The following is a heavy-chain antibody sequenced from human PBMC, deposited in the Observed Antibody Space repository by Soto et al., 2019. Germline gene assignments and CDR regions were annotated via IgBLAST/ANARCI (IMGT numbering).Heavy chain of an antibody. CDR2: ISYDGSKK. J-gene: IGHJ4*02. Sequence: QVQLVESGGGVVQPGRSLRLSCAASGFIFSGYDMHWVRQAPGKGLEWVAGISYDGSKKYYAESVKGRFTISRDNSKNTLLLQMSSLRAEDTAVHFCAKEESSGWYTYFDYWGQGILVTVST. D-gene: IGHD6-19*01. V-gene: IGHV3-30*18. CDR1: GFIFSGYD. CDR3: AKEESSGWYTYFDY.